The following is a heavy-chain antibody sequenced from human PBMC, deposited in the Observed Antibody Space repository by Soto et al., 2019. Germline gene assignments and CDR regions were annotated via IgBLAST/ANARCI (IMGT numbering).Heavy chain of an antibody. Sequence: QVQLQQWGAGLLKPSETLSLTCAVSGGSFSGYYWSWSRQPPGKGLEWIGEMNDSGSSKYNASLEGRVAISVDTSKGHFSLTLTSVTAADTAVYSCASPRWNYIYWGQGTLVAVSS. J-gene: IGHJ4*02. CDR1: GGSFSGYY. CDR2: MNDSGSS. CDR3: ASPRWNYIY. V-gene: IGHV4-34*01. D-gene: IGHD1-7*01.